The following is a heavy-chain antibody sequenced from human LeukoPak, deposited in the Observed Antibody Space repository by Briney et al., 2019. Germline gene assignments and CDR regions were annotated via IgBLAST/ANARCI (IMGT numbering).Heavy chain of an antibody. V-gene: IGHV1-2*06. CDR1: GYTFTGYY. J-gene: IGHJ4*02. CDR3: ARGYDFWSGYYMVY. D-gene: IGHD3-3*01. CDR2: INPNSGGT. Sequence: GASVKVSCKASGYTFTGYYMQLVRQAPGQGLEWMGRINPNSGGTNYAQKFQGRVTMTRDTSISTAYMELSRLRSDDTAVYYCARGYDFWSGYYMVYWGQGTLVTVSS.